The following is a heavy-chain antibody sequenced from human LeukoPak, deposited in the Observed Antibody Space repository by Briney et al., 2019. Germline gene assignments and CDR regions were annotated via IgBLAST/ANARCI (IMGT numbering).Heavy chain of an antibody. CDR1: GDTLTKFS. CDR2: FDSEAGKA. J-gene: IGHJ4*02. V-gene: IGHV1-24*01. CDR3: ATTVVPGVTLYFVL. D-gene: IGHD2-15*01. Sequence: ASVRVSCKVSGDTLTKFSMHWVRHVPGKGLEWMGGFDSEAGKAGYALKFQGRVTMTEDTTTDTAYVELSSLRSEDTAVYFCATTVVPGVTLYFVLWGQGTPVTVS.